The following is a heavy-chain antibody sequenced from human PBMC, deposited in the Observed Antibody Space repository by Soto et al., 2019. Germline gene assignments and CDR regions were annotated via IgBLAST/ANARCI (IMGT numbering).Heavy chain of an antibody. CDR2: IYPADSDV. J-gene: IGHJ6*03. CDR3: ARQRGGGGGRRYMDV. V-gene: IGHV5-51*01. Sequence: PGESLKSSCKGSGYSFTSHWIGWVRQMPVKGLEWMGIIYPADSDVRYSPSFQGQVTISADKSITTAYLQWTSLKASDAAMYYCARQRGGGGGRRYMDVWGKGTTVTVSS. CDR1: GYSFTSHW. D-gene: IGHD3-16*01.